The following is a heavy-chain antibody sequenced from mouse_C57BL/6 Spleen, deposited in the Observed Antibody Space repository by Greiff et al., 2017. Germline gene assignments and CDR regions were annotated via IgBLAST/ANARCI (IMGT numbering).Heavy chain of an antibody. V-gene: IGHV1-15*01. Sequence: VQLQQSGAELVRPGASVTLSCKASGYTFTDYEMHWVKQTPVHGLEWIGAIDPETGGTAYNQKFKGKAILTADKSSSTAYMELRSLTSEDSAVYYCTREDYGNQEYYFDYWGQGTTLTVSS. CDR1: GYTFTDYE. D-gene: IGHD2-1*01. J-gene: IGHJ2*01. CDR3: TREDYGNQEYYFDY. CDR2: IDPETGGT.